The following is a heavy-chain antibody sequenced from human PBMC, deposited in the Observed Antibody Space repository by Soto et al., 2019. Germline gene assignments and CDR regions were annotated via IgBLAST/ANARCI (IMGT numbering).Heavy chain of an antibody. CDR3: ARGHLRLVPAARENWFDP. CDR1: VVSISSGDYY. D-gene: IGHD2-2*01. J-gene: IGHJ5*02. V-gene: IGHV4-30-4*01. CDR2: IYYSGST. Sequence: PSETLSLTCTFSVVSISSGDYYCSWIRQPPWKGLEWIGYIYYSGSTYYNPSLKSRVTISVDTSKNQFSLKLSSVTAADTAVYYCARGHLRLVPAARENWFDPWGQGTLVTVSS.